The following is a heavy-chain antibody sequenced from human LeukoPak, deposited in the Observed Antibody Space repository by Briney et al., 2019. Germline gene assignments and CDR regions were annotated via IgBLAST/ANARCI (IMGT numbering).Heavy chain of an antibody. Sequence: GGSLRLSCAASGFTFSTYAMTWVRQAPGKGLEWVGFIASKTYGGTAEYAASVKGRFTISRDDSKSIAYLQMNSLKTEDTAVYFCSRDQTPYYWGQGTLVTVSS. CDR2: IASKTYGGTA. CDR1: GFTFSTYA. CDR3: SRDQTPYY. V-gene: IGHV3-49*04. J-gene: IGHJ4*02.